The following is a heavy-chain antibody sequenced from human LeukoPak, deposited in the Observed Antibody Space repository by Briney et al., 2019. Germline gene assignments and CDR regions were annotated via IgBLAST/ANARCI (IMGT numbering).Heavy chain of an antibody. CDR2: IHDSGRT. Sequence: KPSETLSLTCTVSGGSISDYYWSWFRQPPGKGLEWIGYIHDSGRTNYNASLKGRASISVDTSRRQFSLKLTSVTAADTAIYYCAAGGRWLTASWGQGALVTVSS. CDR3: AAGGRWLTAS. J-gene: IGHJ5*02. D-gene: IGHD5-24*01. CDR1: GGSISDYY. V-gene: IGHV4-59*01.